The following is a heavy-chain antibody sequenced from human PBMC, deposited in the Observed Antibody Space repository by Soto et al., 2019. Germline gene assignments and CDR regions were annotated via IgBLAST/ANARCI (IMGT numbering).Heavy chain of an antibody. CDR1: GGTFSSYA. V-gene: IGHV1-69*01. J-gene: IGHJ4*02. CDR3: GTSTSYYDSSGYYSITH. CDR2: IIPIFGTA. Sequence: QVQLVQSGAEVKKPGSSVKVSCKASGGTFSSYAISWVRQAPGQGLEWMGGIIPIFGTANYAQKFQGRVTITADESTSTAYMELSSLRSEDTAVYYCGTSTSYYDSSGYYSITHWGQGTLVTVSS. D-gene: IGHD3-22*01.